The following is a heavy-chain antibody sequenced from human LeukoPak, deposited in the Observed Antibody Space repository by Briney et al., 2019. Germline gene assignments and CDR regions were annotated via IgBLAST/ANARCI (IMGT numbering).Heavy chain of an antibody. J-gene: IGHJ4*02. D-gene: IGHD3-10*01. CDR3: ARDYGDY. CDR2: IYSGGST. CDR1: GFTSSSYA. V-gene: IGHV3-53*01. Sequence: PGGSLRLSCAASGFTSSSYAMSWVRQAPGKGLEWVSVIYSGGSTYYADSVKGRFTISRDNSKNTLYLQMNSLRAEDTAVYYCARDYGDYWGQGTLVTVSS.